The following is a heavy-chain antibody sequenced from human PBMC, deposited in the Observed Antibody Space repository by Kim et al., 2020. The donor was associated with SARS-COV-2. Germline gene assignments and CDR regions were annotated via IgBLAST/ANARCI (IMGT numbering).Heavy chain of an antibody. J-gene: IGHJ3*02. CDR2: IYYSGST. Sequence: SETLSLTCTVSGGSISSGGYYWSWIRQHPGKGLEWIGYIYYSGSTYYNPSLKSRVTISVDTSKNQFSLKLSSVTAADTAVYYCARDEPVAGTEYRSGAFDIWGQGTMVTVSS. D-gene: IGHD6-19*01. V-gene: IGHV4-31*03. CDR3: ARDEPVAGTEYRSGAFDI. CDR1: GGSISSGGYY.